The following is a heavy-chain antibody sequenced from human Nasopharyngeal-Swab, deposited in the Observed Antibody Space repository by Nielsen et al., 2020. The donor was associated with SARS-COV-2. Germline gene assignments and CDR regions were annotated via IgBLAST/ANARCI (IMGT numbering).Heavy chain of an antibody. J-gene: IGHJ6*03. V-gene: IGHV3-7*01. CDR2: IKQDGSEK. CDR3: ARGASGYYDFWSGYYRYYYYYYMDV. D-gene: IGHD3-3*01. Sequence: WIRQPPGKGLEWVANIKQDGSEKYYVDSAKGRFTISRDNAKNSLYLQMNSLRAEDTAVYYCARGASGYYDFWSGYYRYYYYYYMDVWGKGTTVTVSS.